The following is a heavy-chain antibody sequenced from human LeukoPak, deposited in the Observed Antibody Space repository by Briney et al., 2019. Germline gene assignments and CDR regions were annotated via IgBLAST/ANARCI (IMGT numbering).Heavy chain of an antibody. Sequence: GGSLRLSCAASGFTFSSYWMHWVRQAPGKGLEWVAIIRYDGSNKYYADSVKGRFTISRDNSKNTLYLQMNSLRAEDTAVYYCARGVIRVRGSGSYFAYYFDYWGEGTLVSVSS. V-gene: IGHV3-33*01. CDR1: GFTFSSYW. CDR3: ARGVIRVRGSGSYFAYYFDY. CDR2: IRYDGSNK. J-gene: IGHJ4*02. D-gene: IGHD3-10*01.